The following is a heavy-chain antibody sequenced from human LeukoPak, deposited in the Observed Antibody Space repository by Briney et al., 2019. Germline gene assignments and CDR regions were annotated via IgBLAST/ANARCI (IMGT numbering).Heavy chain of an antibody. V-gene: IGHV4-59*11. CDR3: ARPSGPCIPRPGTRYLDL. CDR1: GDSMNSHY. J-gene: IGHJ2*01. Sequence: SETLSLTCNVSGDSMNSHYWSWIRQPPGKGLEWIGYIYFSGRTEYNPSLKGRVTFSVDTSQRQLSLTLSSLTAADTAVYFCARPSGPCIPRPGTRYLDLWGRGALVTV. CDR2: IYFSGRT. D-gene: IGHD6-13*01.